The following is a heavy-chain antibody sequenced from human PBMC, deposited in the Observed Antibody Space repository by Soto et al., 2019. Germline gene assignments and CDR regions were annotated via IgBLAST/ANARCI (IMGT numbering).Heavy chain of an antibody. D-gene: IGHD5-12*01. CDR1: GGSISSGGYY. Sequence: SETLSLTCTVSGGSISSGGYYWSWIRQHPGKGLEWIGYIYYSGSTYYNPSLKSRVTISVDTSKNQFSLKLSSVTAADTAVYYCAREYLVATPRNHYFDYWGQGTLVTV. CDR3: AREYLVATPRNHYFDY. J-gene: IGHJ4*02. V-gene: IGHV4-31*03. CDR2: IYYSGST.